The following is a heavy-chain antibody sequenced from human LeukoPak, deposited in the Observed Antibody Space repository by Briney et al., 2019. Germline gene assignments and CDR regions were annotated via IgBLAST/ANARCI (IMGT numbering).Heavy chain of an antibody. CDR2: IYYTGNN. D-gene: IGHD2-15*01. V-gene: IGHV4-59*12. CDR1: GGSISSYY. CDR3: AREFYCSGGICYDY. Sequence: SETLSLTCTVSGGSISSYYWSWIRQPPGKGLEWIVYIYYTGNNNYNPSLKSRVTMSVDTSKNQFSLKLSSVAAADTAVYYCAREFYCSGGICYDYWGQGTLVTVSS. J-gene: IGHJ4*02.